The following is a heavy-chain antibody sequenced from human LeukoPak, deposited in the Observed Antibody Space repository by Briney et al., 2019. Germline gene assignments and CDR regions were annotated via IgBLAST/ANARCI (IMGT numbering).Heavy chain of an antibody. CDR3: AKRVYGYLDY. CDR2: ISGGVVTT. Sequence: PGGSLRLSCAASGFTFTSYAMTWVRQAPGKGLEWVSTISGGVVTTNYADSVKGRFTVSRDNSKNTLYLQMNSLRAEDTAVYYCAKRVYGYLDYWGQGTLVTVSS. D-gene: IGHD3-10*01. J-gene: IGHJ4*02. V-gene: IGHV3-23*01. CDR1: GFTFTSYA.